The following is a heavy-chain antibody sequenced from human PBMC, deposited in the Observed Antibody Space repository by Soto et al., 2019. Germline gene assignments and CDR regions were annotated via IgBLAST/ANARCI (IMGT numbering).Heavy chain of an antibody. V-gene: IGHV4-34*01. J-gene: IGHJ4*02. CDR1: GGSFSGYY. CDR2: INHSGST. CDR3: ARAITYYYGSGSYWAADY. Sequence: QVQLQQWGAGLLKPSETLSLTCAVYGGSFSGYYWSWIRQPPGKGLEWIGEINHSGSTNYNPSLKSRVTISVDTSKNQFSLKLSSVPAADTAVYYCARAITYYYGSGSYWAADYWGQGTLVTVSS. D-gene: IGHD3-10*01.